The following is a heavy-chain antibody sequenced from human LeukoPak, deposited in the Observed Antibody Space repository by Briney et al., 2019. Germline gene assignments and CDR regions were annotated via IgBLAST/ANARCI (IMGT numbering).Heavy chain of an antibody. V-gene: IGHV5-51*01. CDR2: IYPGDSDT. Sequence: GESLKISCKGSGYSFTSYWIGWVRQMPGRGLEWMGIIYPGDSDTRYSPAFQGQVTISADKSISTTYPQWSSLKASDTAMYYCARTFYYDSSGYCDYWGQGTLVTVSS. D-gene: IGHD3-22*01. J-gene: IGHJ4*02. CDR3: ARTFYYDSSGYCDY. CDR1: GYSFTSYW.